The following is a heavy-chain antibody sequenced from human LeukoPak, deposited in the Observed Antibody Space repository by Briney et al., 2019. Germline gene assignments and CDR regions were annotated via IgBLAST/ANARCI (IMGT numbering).Heavy chain of an antibody. V-gene: IGHV3-30*18. J-gene: IGHJ4*02. Sequence: PGGSLRLSCAASGFTFSIYAMHWVRQAPGKGLEGVAVISYDGSNKYYADSVKGRFTISRDNSKNTLYLQMNSLRAEDTAVYYCAKNGPPTPDGIAAAGKGLDLDYWGQGTLVTVSS. D-gene: IGHD6-13*01. CDR3: AKNGPPTPDGIAAAGKGLDLDY. CDR1: GFTFSIYA. CDR2: ISYDGSNK.